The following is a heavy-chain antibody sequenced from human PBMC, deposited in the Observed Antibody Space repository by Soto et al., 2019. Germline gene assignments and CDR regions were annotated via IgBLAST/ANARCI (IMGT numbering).Heavy chain of an antibody. CDR2: VSYVGHK. J-gene: IGHJ1*01. V-gene: IGHV3-30*18. D-gene: IGHD6-19*01. CDR3: AKEVGATVASKVAFED. CDR1: GFTFSDYG. Sequence: QVQLVESGGGVVQPGRSLRLSCAASGFTFSDYGMHWVRQAPRKGLEWVAIVSYVGHKNYIDSVKGRFTISRDNSKNMVYLQMNSLRAEETAVYYCAKEVGATVASKVAFEDWGKATLVSVSS.